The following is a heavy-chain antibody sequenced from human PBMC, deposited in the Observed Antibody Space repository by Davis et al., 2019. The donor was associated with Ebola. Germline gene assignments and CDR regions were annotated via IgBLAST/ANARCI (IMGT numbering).Heavy chain of an antibody. Sequence: GESLKISCAASGFTFDDYAMHWVRQAPGKGLEWVSLISGDGGSTYYADSVKGRFTISRDNSKNTLYLQMNSLSAEDTAVYYCASVGIVVFHGMDVWGQGTTVTVSS. J-gene: IGHJ6*02. V-gene: IGHV3-43*02. CDR2: ISGDGGST. D-gene: IGHD6-19*01. CDR1: GFTFDDYA. CDR3: ASVGIVVFHGMDV.